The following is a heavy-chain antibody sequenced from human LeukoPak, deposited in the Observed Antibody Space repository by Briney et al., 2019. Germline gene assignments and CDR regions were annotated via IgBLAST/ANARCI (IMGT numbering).Heavy chain of an antibody. CDR1: GGSISSTNNY. CDR3: ARSPSGSYPD. J-gene: IGHJ4*02. V-gene: IGHV4-39*07. D-gene: IGHD1-26*01. CDR2: ISYSGST. Sequence: SETLSLTCTVSGGSISSTNNYWPWIRQPPAKGLEWTGSISYSGSTSYNLSLKSRVTMSIDTSKNHFSLRLSSMTAADTATYYCARSPSGSYPDWGQGTLVTVSS.